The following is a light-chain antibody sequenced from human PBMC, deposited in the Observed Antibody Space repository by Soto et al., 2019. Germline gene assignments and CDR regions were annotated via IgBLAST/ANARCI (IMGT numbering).Light chain of an antibody. Sequence: EIVLTQSPGTLSLSPGERATLSCRASQSVSSNYLAWYQQQPGQAPRPLIYGASSRATGIPDRFSGSGAGTDFTLTISRLEPEHFAVYYCQQYGSSPWTFGQGTKVDIK. CDR1: QSVSSNY. J-gene: IGKJ1*01. CDR3: QQYGSSPWT. V-gene: IGKV3-20*01. CDR2: GAS.